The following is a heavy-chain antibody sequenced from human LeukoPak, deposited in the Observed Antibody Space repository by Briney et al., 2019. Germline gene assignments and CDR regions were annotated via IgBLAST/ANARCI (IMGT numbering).Heavy chain of an antibody. CDR3: AREKYSSSSRWFDP. J-gene: IGHJ5*02. Sequence: GESLKISCKGSGYSFTSYWIGWVRQMPGEGLESMGNIYPGDSDTRYSPSFQGQVTISADKSISTAYLQWSSLKASDTAMYYCAREKYSSSSRWFDPWGQGTLVTVSS. CDR2: IYPGDSDT. V-gene: IGHV5-51*01. CDR1: GYSFTSYW. D-gene: IGHD6-6*01.